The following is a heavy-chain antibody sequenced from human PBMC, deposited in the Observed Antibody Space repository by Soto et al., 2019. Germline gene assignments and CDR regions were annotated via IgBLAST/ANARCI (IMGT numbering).Heavy chain of an antibody. D-gene: IGHD6-13*01. V-gene: IGHV4-31*03. CDR3: ASAKVPGIAAAGTRFDY. CDR1: GGSISSGCYY. Sequence: SETLSLTCTVSGGSISSGCYYWSWIRQHPGKGLEWIGYIYYSGSTYYNPSLKSRVTISVDTSKNQFSLKLSSVTAADTAVYYCASAKVPGIAAAGTRFDYWGQGTLVTVSS. CDR2: IYYSGST. J-gene: IGHJ4*02.